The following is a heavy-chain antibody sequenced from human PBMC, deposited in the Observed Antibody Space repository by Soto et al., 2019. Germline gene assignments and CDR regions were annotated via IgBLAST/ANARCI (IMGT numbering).Heavy chain of an antibody. CDR3: VKKVKPGVTRPPNGVDA. Sequence: GGSLRLSCAASGFTFSSYAMSWVRQAPGKGLEWVSAISGSGGSTYYADSVKGRFTISRDNPKNTLYLQMNSLRAEGKAVYYCVKKVKPGVTRPPNGVDAWGQGTLVTVCS. D-gene: IGHD3-10*01. J-gene: IGHJ5*02. CDR2: ISGSGGST. CDR1: GFTFSSYA. V-gene: IGHV3-23*01.